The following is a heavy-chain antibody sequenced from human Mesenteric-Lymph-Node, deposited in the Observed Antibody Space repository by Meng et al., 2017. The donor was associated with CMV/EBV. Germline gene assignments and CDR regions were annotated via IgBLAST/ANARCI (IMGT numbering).Heavy chain of an antibody. CDR1: GYTFTGYY. D-gene: IGHD3-3*01. CDR3: ARDSPYDFWSGYYTPGNYYGMDV. J-gene: IGHJ6*02. Sequence: ASVKVSCKASGYTFTGYYMHWVRQAPGQGLEWMGWINPNSGGTNYAQKFQGRVTMTRDTSISTAYMELRRLTSDDTAVYYCARDSPYDFWSGYYTPGNYYGMDVWGQGTTVTVSS. V-gene: IGHV1-2*02. CDR2: INPNSGGT.